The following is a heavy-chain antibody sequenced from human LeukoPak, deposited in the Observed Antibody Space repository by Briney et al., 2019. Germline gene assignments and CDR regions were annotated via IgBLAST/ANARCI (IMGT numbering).Heavy chain of an antibody. CDR2: IYYTGNT. Sequence: PSETLSLTCTVSGGSISSNTAYWGWIRLPPGKGLEWLGNIYYTGNTYHNPSLKSRVTMSVDTSKNQFSLELSSVTAADTAVYYCARLHSSGWHLDYWGRGTLVTVSS. J-gene: IGHJ4*02. CDR1: GGSISSNTAY. CDR3: ARLHSSGWHLDY. D-gene: IGHD6-19*01. V-gene: IGHV4-39*01.